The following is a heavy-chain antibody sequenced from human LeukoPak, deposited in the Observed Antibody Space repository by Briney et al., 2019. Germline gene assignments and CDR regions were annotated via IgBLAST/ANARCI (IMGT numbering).Heavy chain of an antibody. J-gene: IGHJ1*01. CDR2: IYSSGSN. V-gene: IGHV4-61*02. CDR3: AATTVTTWGYFQH. CDR1: GGSISSGSYY. Sequence: SETLSLTCTVSGGSISSGSYYWSWIRQPAGKGLEWIGRIYSSGSNNYNPSLKSRVTISVDTSKNQFSLKLSSVTAADTAVYYCAATTVTTWGYFQHWGQGTLVTVSS. D-gene: IGHD4-17*01.